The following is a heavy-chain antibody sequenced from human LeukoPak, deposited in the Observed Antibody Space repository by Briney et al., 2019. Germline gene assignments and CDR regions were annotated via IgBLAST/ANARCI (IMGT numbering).Heavy chain of an antibody. CDR3: VRNGGYGRFDY. V-gene: IGHV4-38-2*01. J-gene: IGHJ4*02. Sequence: SETLSLTCAVSGYSINSGYFWGWIRRPPGKGLEWIGTIDHSGSTYYDPSLKSRVTISVDTSKNQFSLTLSSVTAADTAFYYGVRNGGYGRFDYWGQGTLVTVSS. CDR1: GYSINSGYF. D-gene: IGHD1-26*01. CDR2: IDHSGST.